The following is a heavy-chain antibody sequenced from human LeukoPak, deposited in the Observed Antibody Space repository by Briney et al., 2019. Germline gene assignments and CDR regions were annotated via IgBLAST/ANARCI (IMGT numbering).Heavy chain of an antibody. CDR1: GCTFSSYE. CDR3: AELGITMIGGV. V-gene: IGHV3-48*03. D-gene: IGHD3-10*02. J-gene: IGHJ6*04. CDR2: ISSSGSTI. Sequence: GGSLRLSCAASGCTFSSYEMNWVRQAPGKGLEWVSYISSSGSTIYYADSVKGRFTISRDNGKNSRYLQMNSLRAEDTAVYYCAELGITMIGGVWGKGTTVTISS.